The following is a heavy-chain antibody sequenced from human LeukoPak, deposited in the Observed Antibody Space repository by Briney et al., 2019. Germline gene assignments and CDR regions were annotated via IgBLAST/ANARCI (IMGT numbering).Heavy chain of an antibody. CDR2: ISSSSSTI. Sequence: GGSLRLSCAASGFTFSSYSMNWVRQAPGKGLEWVSYISSSSSTIYYADSVKGRFTTSRDNAKNSLYLQMNSLRAEDTAVYYCARDGRAVTRKAFDYWGQGTLVTVSS. J-gene: IGHJ4*02. V-gene: IGHV3-48*01. D-gene: IGHD4-17*01. CDR3: ARDGRAVTRKAFDY. CDR1: GFTFSSYS.